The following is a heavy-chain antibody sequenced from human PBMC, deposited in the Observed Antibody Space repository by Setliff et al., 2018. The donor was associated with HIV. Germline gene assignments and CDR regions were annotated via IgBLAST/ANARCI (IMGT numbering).Heavy chain of an antibody. CDR2: IYYGGST. CDR3: ARHRDPPGSRWIYYYYYMDL. CDR1: GGSISSSSYY. Sequence: SETLSLTCTVSGGSISSSSYYWGWIRQPPGKGLEWIGSIYYGGSTYSNPSLKSRLTISVDTSKNQFSLNLSSVTAADTAVYYCARHRDPPGSRWIYYYYYMDLWGEGTTVTVSS. J-gene: IGHJ6*03. V-gene: IGHV4-39*07. D-gene: IGHD6-13*01.